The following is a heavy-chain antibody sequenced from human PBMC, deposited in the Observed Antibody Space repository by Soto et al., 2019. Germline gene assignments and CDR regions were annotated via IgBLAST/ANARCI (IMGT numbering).Heavy chain of an antibody. D-gene: IGHD6-13*01. CDR3: ARFAKEENPKLESWYAFDF. J-gene: IGHJ4*02. CDR1: NGSIRSGGYF. Sequence: VQLQESGPGLVKPSQTLSLTCTVSNGSIRSGGYFWSWVRQHPGKGLEWFGHIYYRGGTSYNTSIESRVAMSVDTSKNEFTMKVNSVTAADTAIYYCARFAKEENPKLESWYAFDFWGRGTLVTVSS. V-gene: IGHV4-31*03. CDR2: IYYRGGT.